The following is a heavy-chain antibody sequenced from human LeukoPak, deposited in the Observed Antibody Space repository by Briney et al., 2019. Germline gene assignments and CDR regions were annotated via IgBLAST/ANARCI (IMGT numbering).Heavy chain of an antibody. CDR1: GYIFTNHY. Sequence: GASVKVSCKASGYIFTNHYMYWVRQATGQGLEWMGVINPSGGTTAYAQKFQGRVTMTTDTSTSTAYMELRSLRSDGTAVYYCARGLTRITGTRGAFDIWGQGTMVTVSS. CDR3: ARGLTRITGTRGAFDI. CDR2: INPSGGTT. J-gene: IGHJ3*02. D-gene: IGHD1-20*01. V-gene: IGHV1-46*01.